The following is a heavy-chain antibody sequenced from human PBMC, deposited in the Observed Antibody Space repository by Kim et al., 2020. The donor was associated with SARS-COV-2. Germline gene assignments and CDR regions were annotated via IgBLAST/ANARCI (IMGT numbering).Heavy chain of an antibody. CDR2: ISYDGSNK. Sequence: GGSLRLSCAASGFTFSSYGMHWVRQAPGKGLEWVAVISYDGSNKYYADSVKGRFTISRDNSKNTLYLQMNSLRAEDTAVYYCAKLWSTAMVGYWGQGTLVTVSS. V-gene: IGHV3-30*18. CDR1: GFTFSSYG. J-gene: IGHJ4*02. CDR3: AKLWSTAMVGY. D-gene: IGHD5-18*01.